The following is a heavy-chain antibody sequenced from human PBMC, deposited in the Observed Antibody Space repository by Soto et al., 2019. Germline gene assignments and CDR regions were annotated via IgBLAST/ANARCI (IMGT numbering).Heavy chain of an antibody. J-gene: IGHJ4*02. CDR3: AKATRYSGSSGLFDY. D-gene: IGHD1-26*01. Sequence: PGGSLRLSCAASGFTFSSYAVSWVRQAPGKGLEWVSAISGSGGSTYYADSVKGRFTISRDNSKNTLYLQMNSLRAEDTAVYYCAKATRYSGSSGLFDYGGQGTLVTVSS. CDR2: ISGSGGST. V-gene: IGHV3-23*01. CDR1: GFTFSSYA.